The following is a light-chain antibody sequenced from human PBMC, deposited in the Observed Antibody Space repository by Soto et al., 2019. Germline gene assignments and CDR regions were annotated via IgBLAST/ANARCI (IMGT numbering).Light chain of an antibody. V-gene: IGLV1-44*01. CDR2: SSD. Sequence: QSVLTQPPSASGTPGQRVTISCSGSSSNIGNNNVNWYQQLPGTAPTLLIYSSDQRPSGVPDRFSGSKSGTSASLAVNGLQSEDEANYYCAAWDDSLNGPLFGGGTKVTVL. CDR1: SSNIGNNN. CDR3: AAWDDSLNGPL. J-gene: IGLJ3*02.